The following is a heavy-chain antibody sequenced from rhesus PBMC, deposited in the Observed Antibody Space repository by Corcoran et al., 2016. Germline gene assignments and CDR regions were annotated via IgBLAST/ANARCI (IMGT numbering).Heavy chain of an antibody. Sequence: QVPLQESGPGLVKPSETLSLTCAVSGYSISSGYYWGWIRQPPGKGLECLGSIYGSGGSNYLNPSLKSRVTLSVDTSKNQFSLKLSSVTAADTAVYYCARVGSSWSEWDTVGTEWYFDLWGPGTPITISS. J-gene: IGHJ2*01. CDR1: GYSISSGYY. D-gene: IGHD5-42*01. CDR2: IYGSGGSN. V-gene: IGHV4S14*01. CDR3: ARVGSSWSEWDTVGTEWYFDL.